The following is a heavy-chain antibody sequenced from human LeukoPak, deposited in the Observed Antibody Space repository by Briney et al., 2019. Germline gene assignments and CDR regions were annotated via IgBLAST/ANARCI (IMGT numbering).Heavy chain of an antibody. CDR1: GFTFSSYA. D-gene: IGHD6-6*01. J-gene: IGHJ4*02. Sequence: GGSLRLSCAASGFTFSSYAMSWVRQAPGKGLEWVSAISGSGGSTYYADSVKGRFTISRDNSKNTLYLQMNSLRAEDTAVYYCVRRATSSSGEDWGQGTLVTVSS. V-gene: IGHV3-23*01. CDR2: ISGSGGST. CDR3: VRRATSSSGED.